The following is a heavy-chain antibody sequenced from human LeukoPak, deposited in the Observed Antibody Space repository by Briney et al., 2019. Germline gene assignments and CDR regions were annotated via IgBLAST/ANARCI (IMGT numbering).Heavy chain of an antibody. CDR1: GGSVGSAGYY. CDR3: ARTQSQSGSYRYYFGY. Sequence: TETLSLTCTVSGGSVGSAGYYWSWIRQPPGGGLEWIGYIYYIRNTNYNPSLKSRVTMSLDPSKNQFSLKLNSVTAADTAVYYCARTQSQSGSYRYYFGYWGQGTLVTVSS. V-gene: IGHV4-61*08. CDR2: IYYIRNT. D-gene: IGHD1-26*01. J-gene: IGHJ4*02.